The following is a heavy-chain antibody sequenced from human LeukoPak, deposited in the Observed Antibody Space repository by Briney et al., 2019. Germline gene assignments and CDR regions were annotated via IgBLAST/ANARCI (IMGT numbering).Heavy chain of an antibody. CDR2: INPNSGGT. J-gene: IGHJ4*02. D-gene: IGHD3-22*01. CDR1: GYTFTGYY. Sequence: ASVKVSCKASGYTFTGYYMHWVRQAPGQGLEWMGWINPNSGGTNYAQKFQGRVTMTRDTSISTAYMELSRLRSDDTAVYYCARSPVVIPPPVVYWGQGTLVTVSS. V-gene: IGHV1-2*02. CDR3: ARSPVVIPPPVVY.